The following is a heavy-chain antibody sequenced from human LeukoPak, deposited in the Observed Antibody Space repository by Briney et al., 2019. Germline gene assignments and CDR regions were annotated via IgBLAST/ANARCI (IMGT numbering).Heavy chain of an antibody. CDR1: GFTFSTYW. D-gene: IGHD2-2*01. J-gene: IGHJ3*02. V-gene: IGHV3-7*03. CDR2: IKQDGSEK. CDR3: ARDPSPCSNNICYDVFDI. Sequence: GGSLRLSCAASGFTFSTYWMTWVRQAPGKGLEWVANIKQDGSEKNYVDSVKGRFTISRDNAKNSLDLQLSSLRAEDTAVYYCARDPSPCSNNICYDVFDIWGQGTMVIVSS.